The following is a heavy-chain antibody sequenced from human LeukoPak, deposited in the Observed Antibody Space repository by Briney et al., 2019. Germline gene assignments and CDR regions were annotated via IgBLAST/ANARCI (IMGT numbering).Heavy chain of an antibody. J-gene: IGHJ5*02. CDR1: GGSISSYY. Sequence: SETLSLTCTVSGGSISSYYWSWIRQPAGKGLEWIGRIYTSGSTNYNPSLKSRVTMSVDTSKNQFSLKLSSVTAADTAVYYRARDVLGYCSSTSCLNWFDPWGQGTLVTVSS. CDR2: IYTSGST. CDR3: ARDVLGYCSSTSCLNWFDP. V-gene: IGHV4-4*07. D-gene: IGHD2-2*01.